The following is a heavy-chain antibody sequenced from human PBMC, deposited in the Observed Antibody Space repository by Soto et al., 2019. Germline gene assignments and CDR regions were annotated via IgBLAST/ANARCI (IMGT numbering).Heavy chain of an antibody. CDR2: INAGNGNT. CDR1: GYTFTSYA. CDR3: ARDLGVGAASDY. Sequence: QVQLVQSGAEVKKPGASVKVSCKASGYTFTSYAMHWVRQAPGQRLEWMGWINAGNGNTKYSQKFQGRVTITRDTSARTAYMELSSLRSEDTAVYSCARDLGVGAASDYWGQGTLVTVSS. D-gene: IGHD1-26*01. V-gene: IGHV1-3*01. J-gene: IGHJ4*02.